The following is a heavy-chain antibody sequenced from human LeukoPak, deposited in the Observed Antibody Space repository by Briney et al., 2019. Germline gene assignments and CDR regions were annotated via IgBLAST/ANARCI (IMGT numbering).Heavy chain of an antibody. J-gene: IGHJ6*03. Sequence: GGSLRLSCAASGFTFSSYWMSWVRQAPGKGLEWVANIKQDGSEKYYVDSVKGRFTISRDNAKNSLYLQMNSLRAEDTAVYYCAKVYGDFYYYYYYMDVWGKGTTVTISS. CDR3: AKVYGDFYYYYYYMDV. D-gene: IGHD4-17*01. CDR1: GFTFSSYW. CDR2: IKQDGSEK. V-gene: IGHV3-7*03.